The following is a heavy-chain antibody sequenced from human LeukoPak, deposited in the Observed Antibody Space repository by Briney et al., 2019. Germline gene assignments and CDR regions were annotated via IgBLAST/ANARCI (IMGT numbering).Heavy chain of an antibody. V-gene: IGHV3-7*03. Sequence: GGSLRLSCAASGFTFSSYWMSWVRQAPGKGLEWVANIKEDGSEKYYVDSVKGRFTISRDKAKNSLYLQMNSLRAEDTAVYYCAKDHDSSGYYYGTFDYWGQGTLVTVSS. CDR2: IKEDGSEK. D-gene: IGHD3-22*01. CDR1: GFTFSSYW. J-gene: IGHJ4*02. CDR3: AKDHDSSGYYYGTFDY.